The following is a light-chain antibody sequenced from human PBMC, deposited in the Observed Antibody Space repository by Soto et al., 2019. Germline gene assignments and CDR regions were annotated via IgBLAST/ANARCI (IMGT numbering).Light chain of an antibody. CDR2: EGS. Sequence: QSVLTQPVSVSGSLGQSITISCTGTSSDVGGFNLVSWYQQHPGKAPKLMIYEGSERPSGVSDRFSGSKSGNTASLTISGLQAADEADYYCCSYAGSSTYVFGTGTKVTVL. J-gene: IGLJ1*01. CDR1: SSDVGGFNL. CDR3: CSYAGSSTYV. V-gene: IGLV2-23*01.